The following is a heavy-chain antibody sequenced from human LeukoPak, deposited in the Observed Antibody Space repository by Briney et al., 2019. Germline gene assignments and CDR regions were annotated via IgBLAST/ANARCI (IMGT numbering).Heavy chain of an antibody. CDR1: GGSLSPHY. CDR3: ARVPLWWLTPFDY. V-gene: IGHV4-34*01. D-gene: IGHD5-12*01. CDR2: INNRGTT. J-gene: IGHJ4*02. Sequence: SGTLSLTCAVSGGSLSPHYWAWIRQPLGKGLEWIGEINNRGTTNYCPSLKGRVTISVDTSKNQFSLKLTSVTAADTAMYYCARVPLWWLTPFDYWGQGTLATVSS.